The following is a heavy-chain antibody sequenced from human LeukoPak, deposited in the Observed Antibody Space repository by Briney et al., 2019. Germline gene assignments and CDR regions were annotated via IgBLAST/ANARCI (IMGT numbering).Heavy chain of an antibody. CDR3: TRGLEYSSADAFDI. J-gene: IGHJ3*02. CDR1: GITFSRHS. Sequence: PGGSLRLSCEVSGITFSRHSMNWVRQAPGKGLDWVASIGSSRRYIYHADSVRGRFTISGDNAEKSLYLEMNSLRVEDTAVYYCTRGLEYSSADAFDIWGQGIMVTVSS. CDR2: IGSSRRYI. V-gene: IGHV3-21*01. D-gene: IGHD6-6*01.